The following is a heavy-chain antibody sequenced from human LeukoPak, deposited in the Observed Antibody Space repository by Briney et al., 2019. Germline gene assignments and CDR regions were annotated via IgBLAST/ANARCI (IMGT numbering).Heavy chain of an antibody. CDR3: ARDRGASGIAAAVGHYYYYYMDV. J-gene: IGHJ6*03. V-gene: IGHV3-23*01. D-gene: IGHD6-13*01. CDR2: ISGSGGST. Sequence: GGSLRLSCAASGFTFSSYAMSWVRQAPGKGLEWVSAISGSGGSTYYADSVKGRFTISRDNSKNTLYLQMNSLRAEDTAVYYCARDRGASGIAAAVGHYYYYYMDVWGKGTTVTVSS. CDR1: GFTFSSYA.